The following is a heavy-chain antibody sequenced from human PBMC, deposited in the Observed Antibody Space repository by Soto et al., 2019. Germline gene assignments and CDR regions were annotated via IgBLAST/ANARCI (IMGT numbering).Heavy chain of an antibody. CDR1: GGTFSRYS. V-gene: IGHV1-69*02. Sequence: SVKVSCKASGGTFSRYSITWVRQAPGHGLEWIGRIIPIFGIASYAQKFQGRVTITRDTSTSTVYMELSSLRSDDTALYYCSRGGAIVVVTAPFDLWGQGTLVTVSS. CDR3: SRGGAIVVVTAPFDL. J-gene: IGHJ5*02. D-gene: IGHD2-21*02. CDR2: IIPIFGIA.